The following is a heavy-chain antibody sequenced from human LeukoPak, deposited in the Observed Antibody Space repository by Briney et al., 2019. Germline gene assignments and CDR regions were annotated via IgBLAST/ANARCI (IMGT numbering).Heavy chain of an antibody. Sequence: GRSLRLSCAASGFTFSSYGMHWVRQAPGKGLEWVAVISYDGSNKYYADSVKGRFTISRDNSKNTLYLQMNSLRAEDTAVYYCAKGRIKYPNDAFDIWGQGTTVTVSS. D-gene: IGHD2/OR15-2a*01. CDR2: ISYDGSNK. CDR3: AKGRIKYPNDAFDI. CDR1: GFTFSSYG. V-gene: IGHV3-30*18. J-gene: IGHJ3*02.